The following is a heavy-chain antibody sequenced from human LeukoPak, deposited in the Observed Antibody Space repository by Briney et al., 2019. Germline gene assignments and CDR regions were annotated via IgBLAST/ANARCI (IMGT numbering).Heavy chain of an antibody. D-gene: IGHD3-10*01. CDR2: ISSSSSYI. V-gene: IGHV3-21*01. CDR3: AREFEAHYGMDV. J-gene: IGHJ6*02. CDR1: GFTFSSYS. Sequence: GGSLRLSCAASGFTFSSYSMNWVRQAPGKGLEWVSSISSSSSYIYYADSVKGRFTISRDNAKNSLYLQMNSLRAEDTAVYYCAREFEAHYGMDVWGQGTTVTVSS.